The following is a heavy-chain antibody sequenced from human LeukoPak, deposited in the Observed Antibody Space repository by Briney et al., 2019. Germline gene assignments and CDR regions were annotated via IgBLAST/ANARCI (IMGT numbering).Heavy chain of an antibody. V-gene: IGHV3-33*01. Sequence: GRSLRLSCAASGFTFSSYGMHWVRQAPDKGLEWVAVIWYDGSNKYYADSVKGRFTISRDNSKNTLYLQTNSLRAEDTAVYYCARGGVYSSGSYYLYYFDYWGQGTLVTVSS. J-gene: IGHJ4*02. D-gene: IGHD6-19*01. CDR2: IWYDGSNK. CDR1: GFTFSSYG. CDR3: ARGGVYSSGSYYLYYFDY.